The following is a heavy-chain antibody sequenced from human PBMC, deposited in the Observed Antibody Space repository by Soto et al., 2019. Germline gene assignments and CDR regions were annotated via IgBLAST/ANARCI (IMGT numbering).Heavy chain of an antibody. CDR2: ISDNGGTT. Sequence: EVQLVESGEGLVQPGGSLRLSCAASGFTFSNYAMHWVRQAPGKGLEYVSAISDNGGTTYYADSVKGRFTISRDNSKNTLYIQMGSLRAEDMALYYCARGPSTVATWLDYWGQGTLVTVSS. CDR1: GFTFSNYA. CDR3: ARGPSTVATWLDY. D-gene: IGHD4-17*01. J-gene: IGHJ4*02. V-gene: IGHV3-64*02.